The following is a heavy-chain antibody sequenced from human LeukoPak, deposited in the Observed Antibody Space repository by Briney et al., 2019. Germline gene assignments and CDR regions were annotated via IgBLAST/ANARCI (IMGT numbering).Heavy chain of an antibody. Sequence: PGGSLRLSCAASGFTFSSYGMHWVRQAPGKGLEWVAVIWYDGSNKYYADSVKGRFTISIDNSKNTLYLQMNSLRAEDTAVYFCARGMRFEQLVPDYWGQGTLVTVSS. J-gene: IGHJ4*02. CDR3: ARGMRFEQLVPDY. V-gene: IGHV3-33*01. CDR1: GFTFSSYG. D-gene: IGHD6-13*01. CDR2: IWYDGSNK.